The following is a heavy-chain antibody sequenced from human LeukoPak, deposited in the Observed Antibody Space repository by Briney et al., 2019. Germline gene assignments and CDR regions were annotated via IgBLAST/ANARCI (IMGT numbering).Heavy chain of an antibody. J-gene: IGHJ4*02. CDR1: GGSISSGSYY. Sequence: PSQTLSLTCTVSGGSISSGSYYWSWIRQPAGKGLEWIGSIYYSGSIYYNPSLKSRVTISVDTSKNQFSLKLSSVTAADTAVYYCARQGIYWGQGTLVTVSS. CDR3: ARQGIY. V-gene: IGHV4-39*01. CDR2: IYYSGSI.